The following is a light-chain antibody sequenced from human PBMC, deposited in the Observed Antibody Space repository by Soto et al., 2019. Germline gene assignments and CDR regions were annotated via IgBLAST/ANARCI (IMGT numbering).Light chain of an antibody. J-gene: IGLJ2*01. CDR1: SGHSSYA. CDR2: INSDGSH. Sequence: QSVLTQSPSASASLGASVTLTCTLSSGHSSYAIAWHQQQPEKGPRYLMKINSDGSHSKGDGIPDRFSGSSSGAERYLTSSSLQSEDEADYYCQNWGTGIVVFGGGTKLTVL. CDR3: QNWGTGIVV. V-gene: IGLV4-69*01.